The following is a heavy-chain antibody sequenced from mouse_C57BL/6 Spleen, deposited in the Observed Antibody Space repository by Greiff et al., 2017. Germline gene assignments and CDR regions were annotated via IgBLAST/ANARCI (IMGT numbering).Heavy chain of an antibody. J-gene: IGHJ4*01. CDR1: GFTFSSYG. CDR2: ISSGGHYT. Sequence: EVHLVESGGDLVKPGGSLKLSCAASGFTFSSYGMSWVRQTPDKRLEWVAPISSGGHYTYYPDSVKGRFTISRDNAKNTLYLQMSSLKSEDTAMYYCARPLSGGSSYGAMDYWGQGTSVTVSS. CDR3: ARPLSGGSSYGAMDY. V-gene: IGHV5-6*01. D-gene: IGHD1-1*01.